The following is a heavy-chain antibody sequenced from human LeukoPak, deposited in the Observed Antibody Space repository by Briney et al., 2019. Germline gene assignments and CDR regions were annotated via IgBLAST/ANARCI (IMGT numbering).Heavy chain of an antibody. D-gene: IGHD3-22*01. J-gene: IGHJ4*02. Sequence: GGSLRLSCAASGFTFDDCAMHWVRQAPGKGLEWVSGISWNSGSINYADSVKGRFTISRDNSKNTLYLQMNSLRAEDTAVYYCAKVSNGGYYDSSGYFDYWGQGTLVTVSS. V-gene: IGHV3-9*01. CDR3: AKVSNGGYYDSSGYFDY. CDR2: ISWNSGSI. CDR1: GFTFDDCA.